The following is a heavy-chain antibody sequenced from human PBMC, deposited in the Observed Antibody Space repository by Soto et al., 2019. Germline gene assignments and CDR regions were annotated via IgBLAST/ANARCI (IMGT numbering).Heavy chain of an antibody. D-gene: IGHD6-19*01. J-gene: IGHJ4*02. CDR1: GFTFSSYW. V-gene: IGHV3-7*04. CDR2: IKQDGSEK. CDR3: ARAVAGYYFDY. Sequence: GALRLSCAASGFTFSSYWMSWVRQAPGKGLEWVANIKQDGSEKYYVDSVKGRFTISRDNAKNSLYLQMNSLRAEDTAVYYCARAVAGYYFDYWGQGTLVTVSS.